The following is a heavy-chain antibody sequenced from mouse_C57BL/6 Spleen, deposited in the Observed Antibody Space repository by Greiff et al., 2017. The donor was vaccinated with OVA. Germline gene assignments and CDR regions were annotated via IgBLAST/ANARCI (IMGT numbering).Heavy chain of an antibody. CDR1: GYAFTSYL. CDR3: ARLSNAFAY. Sequence: LQESGAELVRPGTSVKVSCKASGYAFTSYLIEWVKQRPGQGLEWIGVIYPGSGGTNYNEKFKGKATLTADKSSSTAYMQLSSLTSEDSAVYFCARLSNAFAYWGQGTLVTVSA. V-gene: IGHV1-54*01. J-gene: IGHJ3*01. D-gene: IGHD2-5*01. CDR2: IYPGSGGT.